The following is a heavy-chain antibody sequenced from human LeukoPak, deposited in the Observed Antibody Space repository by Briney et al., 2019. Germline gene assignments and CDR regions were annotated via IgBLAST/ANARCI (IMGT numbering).Heavy chain of an antibody. CDR2: IYYSGST. V-gene: IGHV4-39*01. D-gene: IGHD4-23*01. CDR3: ARHGTVVISFFDY. J-gene: IGHJ4*02. CDR1: GGSISSSSYY. Sequence: IPSETLSLTCTVSGGSISSSSYYWDWIRQPPGKGLEWIGSIYYSGSTYYNPSLKSRVTISVDTSKNQFSLKLCSVTAADTAVYYCARHGTVVISFFDYWGQGTLVTVSS.